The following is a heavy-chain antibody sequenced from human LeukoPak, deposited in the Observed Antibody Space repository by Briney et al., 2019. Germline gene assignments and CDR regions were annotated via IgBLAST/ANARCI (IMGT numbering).Heavy chain of an antibody. D-gene: IGHD3-10*01. CDR2: IYYSGST. CDR3: ARQERYYGSGSYTYFQH. CDR1: GGSISSYF. Sequence: SETLSLTCTVSGGSISSYFWSWIRQPPEKGLEWIGYIYYSGSTNYNPSLKSRVIISVDTSKNQFSLILSSVTAADTAVCYCARQERYYGSGSYTYFQHWGQGTLVTVSS. V-gene: IGHV4-59*08. J-gene: IGHJ1*01.